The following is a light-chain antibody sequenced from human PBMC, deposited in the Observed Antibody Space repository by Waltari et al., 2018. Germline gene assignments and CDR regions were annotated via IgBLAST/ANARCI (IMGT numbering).Light chain of an antibody. CDR2: GAS. CDR1: QSVRTN. J-gene: IGKJ4*01. V-gene: IGKV3-15*01. CDR3: QQYYVWPPIT. Sequence: VLLTQSPASLSVSPGATVILACRASQSVRTNLVWYSQKAGQAPRTLIYGASTRASGVPSRFSGSGSETDFTLIISSLQSEDAAVYFCQQYYVWPPITFGGGTKLEI.